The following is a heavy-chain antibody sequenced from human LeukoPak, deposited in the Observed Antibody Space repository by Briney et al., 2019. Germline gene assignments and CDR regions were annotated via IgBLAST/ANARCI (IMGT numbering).Heavy chain of an antibody. V-gene: IGHV3-23*01. CDR1: GFTLDDYA. CDR3: AKENTIFGVVIIPFDY. CDR2: ISGSGGST. D-gene: IGHD3-3*01. J-gene: IGHJ4*02. Sequence: GGSLRLSCAASGFTLDDYAMSWVRRAPGKGLEWVSAISGSGGSTYYADSVKGRFTISRDNSKNTLYLQMNSLRAEDTAVYYCAKENTIFGVVIIPFDYWGQGTLVTVSS.